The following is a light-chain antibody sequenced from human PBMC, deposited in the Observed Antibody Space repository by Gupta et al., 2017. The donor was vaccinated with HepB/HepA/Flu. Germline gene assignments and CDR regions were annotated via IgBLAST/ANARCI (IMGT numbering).Light chain of an antibody. J-gene: IGLJ3*02. CDR2: RNN. CDR1: SSNIGSNY. V-gene: IGLV1-47*01. CDR3: AAWDDSLSGWV. Sequence: QSVLTQPPSASGPPGQRVTISCSGSSSNIGSNYVYWYQPLPGTAPNLLIYRNNQRPSGVPDRFSGSKSGTSASLAISGLRAEDAADYYCAAWDDSLSGWVFGGGTKLTVL.